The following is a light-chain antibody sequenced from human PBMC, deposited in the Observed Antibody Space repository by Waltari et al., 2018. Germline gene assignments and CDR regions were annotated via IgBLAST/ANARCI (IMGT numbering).Light chain of an antibody. CDR2: LEGSGSY. CDR3: ETWDSNTVV. J-gene: IGLJ2*01. Sequence: QTVLTQSSSASASLGSSVKLTCTLSSGHSRYIIAWHPQQPGKAPRYLMKLEGSGSYNKGSGVPDRFSGSSSGADRYLTISNLKSEDEADYYCETWDSNTVVFGGGTKLTVL. V-gene: IGLV4-60*03. CDR1: SGHSRYI.